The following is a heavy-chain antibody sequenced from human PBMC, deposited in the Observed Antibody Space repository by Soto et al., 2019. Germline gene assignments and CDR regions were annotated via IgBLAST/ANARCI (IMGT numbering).Heavy chain of an antibody. V-gene: IGHV3-53*04. Sequence: EVQLVESVGGLVQPGGSLRLSCAASGFTVSSNYMSWVRQAPGKGREWVSVIYSGGSTYYADSAKGRFTISRHNSKNTLYLQRSSLSGEDTAGYYCARGPGGWFVDYWGQGPLVTVPS. CDR2: IYSGGST. D-gene: IGHD2-15*01. CDR1: GFTVSSNY. CDR3: ARGPGGWFVDY. J-gene: IGHJ4*02.